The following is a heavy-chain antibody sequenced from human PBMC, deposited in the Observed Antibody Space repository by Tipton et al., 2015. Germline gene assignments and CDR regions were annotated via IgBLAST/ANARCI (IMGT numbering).Heavy chain of an antibody. CDR3: ARSQRRHQDY. V-gene: IGHV4-59*12. D-gene: IGHD1-1*01. Sequence: TLSLTCTVSGGSISSDYWSWIRQSPGKGLEWIGYVHYSGSTSYNPSLKSRVTMSVDTSKNQFALMLSSVTAADTAVYYCARSQRRHQDYWGQGTLVTVSS. CDR1: GGSISSDY. CDR2: VHYSGST. J-gene: IGHJ4*02.